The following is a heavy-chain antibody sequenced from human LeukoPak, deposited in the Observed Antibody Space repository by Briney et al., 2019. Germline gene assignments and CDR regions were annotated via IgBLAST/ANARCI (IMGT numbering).Heavy chain of an antibody. J-gene: IGHJ4*02. V-gene: IGHV3-21*01. CDR1: GFTFSSYS. CDR3: ARGIITMISRQSQHPGDY. CDR2: ISSSSSYI. Sequence: PGGSLRLSCAASGFTFSSYSMNWVRQAPGKGLEWVSSISSSSSYIYYADSVKGRFTISRDNSKNTLYLQMNSLRAEDTAVYYCARGIITMISRQSQHPGDYWGQGTLVTVSS. D-gene: IGHD3-22*01.